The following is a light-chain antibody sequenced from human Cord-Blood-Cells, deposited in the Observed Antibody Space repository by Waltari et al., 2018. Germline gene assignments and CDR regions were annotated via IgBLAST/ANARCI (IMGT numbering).Light chain of an antibody. CDR2: EGS. CDR3: CSYAGSSTSYV. Sequence: QSALTQPASVSGSPGQSITISCTGTSSDVGSYNLVSWYQQHPGKAPKLMIYEGSKRPSGVSNRFSGSKYGNTASLTISGLQAEDEADYYCCSYAGSSTSYVFGTGTKVTVL. CDR1: SSDVGSYNL. J-gene: IGLJ1*01. V-gene: IGLV2-23*01.